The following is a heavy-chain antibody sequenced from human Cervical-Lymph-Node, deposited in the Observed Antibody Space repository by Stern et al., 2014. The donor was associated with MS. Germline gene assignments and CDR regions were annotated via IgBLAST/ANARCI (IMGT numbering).Heavy chain of an antibody. Sequence: EVQLLQSGGGLVQPGGSLRLSCSASGFTFSSYAMHWVRQAPGKGLEYVSAISSNGGSTYYADSVKGRFTISRDNSKNTLYLQMSSLRAEDTAVYYCVKGTRHGIAVADHFLDYWGQGTLVTVSS. CDR1: GFTFSSYA. CDR2: ISSNGGST. CDR3: VKGTRHGIAVADHFLDY. D-gene: IGHD6-19*01. V-gene: IGHV3-64D*06. J-gene: IGHJ4*02.